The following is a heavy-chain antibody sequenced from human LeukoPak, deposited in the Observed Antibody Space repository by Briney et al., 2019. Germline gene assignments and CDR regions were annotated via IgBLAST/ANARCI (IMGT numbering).Heavy chain of an antibody. CDR1: GFTFSSYA. Sequence: GGSLRLSCAASGFTFSSYAMHWVRQAPGKGLEWVAVISYDGSNKYYADSVKGRFTISRDNSKNTLYLQMNSLRAEDTAVYYCARDDDYGDYFDAFDIWGQGTMVTVSS. J-gene: IGHJ3*02. CDR3: ARDDDYGDYFDAFDI. CDR2: ISYDGSNK. D-gene: IGHD4-17*01. V-gene: IGHV3-30*04.